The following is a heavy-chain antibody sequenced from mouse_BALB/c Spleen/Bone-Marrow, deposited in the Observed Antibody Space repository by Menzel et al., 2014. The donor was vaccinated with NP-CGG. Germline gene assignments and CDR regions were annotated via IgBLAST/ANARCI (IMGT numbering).Heavy chain of an antibody. J-gene: IGHJ4*01. CDR1: GYTFTSYW. Sequence: VQLQQSGAELVKPGASVKLSCRASGYTFTSYWMHWVKQRPGQGLEWIGEINPSYGRTNYNEKFKSMATLTVDKSSSTAYMQLSRLTSEDSAVFYCAGIIYGSSYIIDFWGQGTSVTVSS. D-gene: IGHD1-1*01. CDR2: INPSYGRT. V-gene: IGHV1S81*02. CDR3: AGIIYGSSYIIDF.